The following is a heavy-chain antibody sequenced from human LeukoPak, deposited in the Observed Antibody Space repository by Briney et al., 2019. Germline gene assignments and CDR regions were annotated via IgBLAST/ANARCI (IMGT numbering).Heavy chain of an antibody. D-gene: IGHD5-18*01. CDR2: IRSKANSYAT. Sequence: GGSLRLSCAASGFTFSGSAMHWVRQASGKGLDWVGRIRSKANSYATAYAASVKGRFTISRDDSKNTAYLQMNSLKTEDTAVYYCTRRGYSYGSPDYWGQGTLVTVSS. V-gene: IGHV3-73*01. J-gene: IGHJ4*02. CDR1: GFTFSGSA. CDR3: TRRGYSYGSPDY.